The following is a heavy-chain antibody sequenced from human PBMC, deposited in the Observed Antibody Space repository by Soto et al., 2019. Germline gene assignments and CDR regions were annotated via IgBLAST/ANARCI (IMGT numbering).Heavy chain of an antibody. J-gene: IGHJ4*02. V-gene: IGHV4-39*01. CDR1: GGSISSSSYY. D-gene: IGHD6-13*01. CDR3: ARKVVEQQHEVLFDY. Sequence: PSETLSLTCTVSGGSISSSSYYWGWIRQPPGKGLEWIGSIYYSGSTYYNPSLKSRVTISVDTSKNQFSLKLSSVTAADTAVYYCARKVVEQQHEVLFDYWGQGTLVTVPS. CDR2: IYYSGST.